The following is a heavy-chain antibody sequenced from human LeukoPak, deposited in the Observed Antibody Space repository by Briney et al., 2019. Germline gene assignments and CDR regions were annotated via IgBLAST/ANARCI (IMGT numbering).Heavy chain of an antibody. Sequence: EASVKVSCKASGGTFSSYAISWVRQAPGQGLEWMGGIIPIFGTANYAQKFQGRVTITADESTSTAYMELSSLRSEDTAVYYCARDGEGLLHGSAFDIWGQGTMVTVSS. CDR1: GGTFSSYA. CDR3: ARDGEGLLHGSAFDI. D-gene: IGHD3-3*01. J-gene: IGHJ3*02. V-gene: IGHV1-69*13. CDR2: IIPIFGTA.